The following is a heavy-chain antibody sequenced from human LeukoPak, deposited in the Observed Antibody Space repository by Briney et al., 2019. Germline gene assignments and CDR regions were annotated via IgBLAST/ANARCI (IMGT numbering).Heavy chain of an antibody. CDR3: ARGRWVRGARYYYDYMDV. V-gene: IGHV4-39*07. J-gene: IGHJ6*03. CDR2: INHSGST. Sequence: NPSETLSLTCTVSGGSISSSSYYWGWIRQPPGKGLEWIGEINHSGSTNYNPSLKSRVTISVDTSKNQFSLKLSSVTAADMAVYYCARGRWVRGARYYYDYMDVWGKGTTVTVSS. CDR1: GGSISSSSYY. D-gene: IGHD3-10*01.